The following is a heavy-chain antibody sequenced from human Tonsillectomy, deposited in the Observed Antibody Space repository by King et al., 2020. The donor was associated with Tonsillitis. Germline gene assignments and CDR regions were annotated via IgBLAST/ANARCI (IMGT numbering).Heavy chain of an antibody. CDR2: IYHSGST. CDR3: ASRTSRGNFDF. J-gene: IGHJ4*02. D-gene: IGHD2-15*01. Sequence: QLQESGSGLVKPSQTLSLTCAVSGASLSSGGYSWIWIRQPPGQGLECIGYIYHSGSTYYNPSLKSRVTISVDRSNTQFSLKLNSVTAADTAVYFCASRTSRGNFDFWGQGTLVTVSS. V-gene: IGHV4-30-2*01. CDR1: GASLSSGGYS.